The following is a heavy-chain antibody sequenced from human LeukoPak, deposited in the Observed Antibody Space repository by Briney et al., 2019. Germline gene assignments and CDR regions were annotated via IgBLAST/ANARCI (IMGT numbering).Heavy chain of an antibody. Sequence: SVKVSCKASGGTFSSYAISWVRQAPGQGLEWMGGIIPIFGTANYAQKFQGRVTITADESTSTAYMELSSLRSEDTAVYYCARGIWNSGSYGPYYFDYWGQGTLVTVSS. CDR3: ARGIWNSGSYGPYYFDY. V-gene: IGHV1-69*13. CDR1: GGTFSSYA. CDR2: IIPIFGTA. J-gene: IGHJ4*02. D-gene: IGHD6-19*01.